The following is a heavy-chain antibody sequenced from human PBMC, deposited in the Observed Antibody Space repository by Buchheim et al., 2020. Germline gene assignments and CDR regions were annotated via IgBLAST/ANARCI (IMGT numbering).Heavy chain of an antibody. CDR2: IYYSGST. Sequence: QVQLQESGPGLVKPSETLSLTCSVSGGSISSYYWSWIRQPPGKGLEWIGYIYYSGSTNYNPSLKSRVTISVDTSKNQFSLKLSSVTAAGTAVYYCARGRDGYNLWGQGTL. CDR3: ARGRDGYNL. J-gene: IGHJ4*02. V-gene: IGHV4-59*01. D-gene: IGHD5-24*01. CDR1: GGSISSYY.